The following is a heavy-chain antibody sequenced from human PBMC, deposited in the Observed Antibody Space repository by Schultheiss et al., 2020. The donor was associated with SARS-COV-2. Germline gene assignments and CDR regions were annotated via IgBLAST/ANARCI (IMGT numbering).Heavy chain of an antibody. J-gene: IGHJ6*03. CDR2: ISSSSSYI. CDR3: AREDCSSTSCYIAYYYYMDV. V-gene: IGHV3-21*01. D-gene: IGHD2-2*02. Sequence: GGSLRLSCAASGFTFSSYSMNWVRQAPGKGLEWVSSISSSSSYIYYADSVKGRFTISRDNSKNTLYLQMNSLRAEDTAVYYCAREDCSSTSCYIAYYYYMDVWGKGTTVTVSS. CDR1: GFTFSSYS.